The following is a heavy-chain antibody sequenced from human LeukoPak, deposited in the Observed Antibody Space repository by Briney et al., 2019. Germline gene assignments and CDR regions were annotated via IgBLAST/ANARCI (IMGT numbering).Heavy chain of an antibody. CDR2: ISYDGSNK. V-gene: IGHV3-30*18. Sequence: GWSLRLSCAASGFTFSSYGMHWVRQAPGKGLEWVAVISYDGSNKYYADSVKGRFTISRDNSKNTLYLQMNSLRAEDTAVYYCAKGSYYYDSSGYNYWGQGTLVTVSS. CDR3: AKGSYYYDSSGYNY. CDR1: GFTFSSYG. D-gene: IGHD3-22*01. J-gene: IGHJ4*02.